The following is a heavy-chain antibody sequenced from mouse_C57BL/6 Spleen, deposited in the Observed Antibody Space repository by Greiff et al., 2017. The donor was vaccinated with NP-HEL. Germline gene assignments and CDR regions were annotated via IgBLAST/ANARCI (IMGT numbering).Heavy chain of an antibody. J-gene: IGHJ4*01. CDR3: AKECGYDDYYAMDC. CDR1: GFSLTSYG. V-gene: IGHV2-5*01. CDR2: IWRGGST. Sequence: VKLVESGPGLVQPSQSLSITCTASGFSLTSYGVHWVRQSPGRGLEWLGVIWRGGSTDYNAAFMSRLSITKDNSKSQVFFKMNSLQADDTAIYYCAKECGYDDYYAMDCWGQGTSVTVSS. D-gene: IGHD2-2*01.